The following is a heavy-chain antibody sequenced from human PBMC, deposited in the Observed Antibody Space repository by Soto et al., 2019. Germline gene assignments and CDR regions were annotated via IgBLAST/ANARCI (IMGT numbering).Heavy chain of an antibody. CDR3: ARARHSSGPYYYYYGMDV. CDR1: GYTFTGYY. CDR2: INPNSGGT. Sequence: QVQLVQSGAEVKKPGASVKVSCKASGYTFTGYYMHWVRQAPGQGLEWMGWINPNSGGTNYAQKLQGWVTMTRDTSISTAYMELSRLRSDDTAVYYCARARHSSGPYYYYYGMDVWGQGTTVTVSS. V-gene: IGHV1-2*04. J-gene: IGHJ6*02. D-gene: IGHD6-19*01.